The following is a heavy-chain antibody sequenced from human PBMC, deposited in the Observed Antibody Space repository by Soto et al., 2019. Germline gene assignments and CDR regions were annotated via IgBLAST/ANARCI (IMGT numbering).Heavy chain of an antibody. CDR2: IYYSGST. J-gene: IGHJ5*02. V-gene: IGHV4-39*01. Sequence: SETLSLTCTVSGGSISSSSYYWGWIRQPPGKGLEWIGSIYYSGSTYYNPSLKSRVTISVDTSKNQFSLKLSSVTAADTAVYYCARHIYDSSGYYVWFDPWGQGTLVTVSS. CDR1: GGSISSSSYY. D-gene: IGHD3-22*01. CDR3: ARHIYDSSGYYVWFDP.